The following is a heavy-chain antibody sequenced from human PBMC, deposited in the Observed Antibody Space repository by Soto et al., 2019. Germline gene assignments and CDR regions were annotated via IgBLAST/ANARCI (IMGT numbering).Heavy chain of an antibody. J-gene: IGHJ4*02. V-gene: IGHV3-15*07. CDR1: GFTFSNAW. D-gene: IGHD3-3*01. CDR3: TTEPGPIDYDFWSGTYYFDY. CDR2: IKSKTDGGTT. Sequence: GGSLRLSCAASGFTFSNAWMNWVRQAPGKGLEWVGRIKSKTDGGTTDYAEPVKGRFTISRDDSKNTLYLQMNSLKTEDTAVYYCTTEPGPIDYDFWSGTYYFDYWGQGTLVTVSS.